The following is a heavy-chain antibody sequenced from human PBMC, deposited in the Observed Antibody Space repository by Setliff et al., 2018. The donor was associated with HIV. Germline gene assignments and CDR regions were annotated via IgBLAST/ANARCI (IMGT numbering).Heavy chain of an antibody. J-gene: IGHJ2*01. CDR3: ARDPRERWGSAYWYFDL. Sequence: SETLSLTCTVSGGSLSSTTYYWGWIRQPPGKGLEWIGIIDYSGNTYYNPSLKSRITISVDTSKNQFSLKLSSVTAADTAVYYCARDPRERWGSAYWYFDLWGRGTLVTVSS. D-gene: IGHD7-27*01. CDR2: IDYSGNT. V-gene: IGHV4-39*07. CDR1: GGSLSSTTYY.